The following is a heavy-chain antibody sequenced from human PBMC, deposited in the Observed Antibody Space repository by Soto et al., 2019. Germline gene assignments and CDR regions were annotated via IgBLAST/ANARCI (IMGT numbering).Heavy chain of an antibody. CDR2: ISTYNGDT. CDR3: ARDPSNTSGDRVWFDT. Sequence: QVQLVQSGAEVEKPGASLRLSCRTSGYTFVTHAISWVRQAPGQGLEWMGWISTYNGDTKFAQKFQGRVAMTRGTSTSTAYMDLRSLTSDDTAVYYCARDPSNTSGDRVWFDTWGQGTLVTVSS. CDR1: GYTFVTHA. D-gene: IGHD6-19*01. J-gene: IGHJ5*02. V-gene: IGHV1-18*04.